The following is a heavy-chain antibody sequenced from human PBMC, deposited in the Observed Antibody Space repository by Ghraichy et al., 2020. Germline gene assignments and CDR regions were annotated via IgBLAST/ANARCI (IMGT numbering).Heavy chain of an antibody. V-gene: IGHV3-64*01. J-gene: IGHJ4*02. CDR2: ISSNGGST. D-gene: IGHD1-26*01. Sequence: GESLNISCAASGFTFSTYAMHWVRQAPGKGLEYVSAISSNGGSTYYANSVKGRFTISRDNSKNTLYLQMGSLRAEDMAVYYCARVRVLVGAVTGPSDYWGQGTLVTVSS. CDR1: GFTFSTYA. CDR3: ARVRVLVGAVTGPSDY.